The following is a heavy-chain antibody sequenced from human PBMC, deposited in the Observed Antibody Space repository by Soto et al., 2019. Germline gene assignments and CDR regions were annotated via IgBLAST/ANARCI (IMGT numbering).Heavy chain of an antibody. CDR3: ARVGNCSGGSCYWRVPFDY. CDR2: INSDGSST. D-gene: IGHD2-15*01. CDR1: GFTFSSYW. Sequence: EVPLVESGGGLVQPGGSLRLSCAASGFTFSSYWMHWVRQAPGKGLVWVSRINSDGSSTSYADSVKGRFTISRDNAKNTLYLQMNSLRAEDTAVYYCARVGNCSGGSCYWRVPFDYWGQGTLVTVSS. V-gene: IGHV3-74*01. J-gene: IGHJ4*02.